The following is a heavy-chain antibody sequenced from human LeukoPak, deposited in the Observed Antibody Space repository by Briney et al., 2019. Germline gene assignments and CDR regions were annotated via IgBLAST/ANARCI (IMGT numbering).Heavy chain of an antibody. CDR1: GFTFSSYG. Sequence: GGSLRLSCAASGFTFSSYGMHWVRQAPGKGLEWVAVIWYDGSNKYYADSVKGRFTISRDNSKNTLYLQMNSLRAEDTAVYYCARDHCSSTSCYGMDVWGQGTTVTVSS. V-gene: IGHV3-33*01. J-gene: IGHJ6*02. D-gene: IGHD2-2*01. CDR2: IWYDGSNK. CDR3: ARDHCSSTSCYGMDV.